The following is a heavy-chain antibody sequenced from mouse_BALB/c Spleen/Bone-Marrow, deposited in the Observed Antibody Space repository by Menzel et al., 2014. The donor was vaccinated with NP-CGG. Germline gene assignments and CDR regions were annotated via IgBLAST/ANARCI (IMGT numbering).Heavy chain of an antibody. Sequence: VKLMESGAELAKPGASVKMSCKASGYTFINYWIHWVKQRPGQGLEWIGYINPSTAYTAYNQKFQDKTTLTADKSSSTAYMQLSSLTSEDSADYYCARGNYEAMDYWGQGTSVTVSS. CDR1: GYTFINYW. J-gene: IGHJ4*01. CDR2: INPSTAYT. V-gene: IGHV1-7*01. CDR3: ARGNYEAMDY. D-gene: IGHD2-1*01.